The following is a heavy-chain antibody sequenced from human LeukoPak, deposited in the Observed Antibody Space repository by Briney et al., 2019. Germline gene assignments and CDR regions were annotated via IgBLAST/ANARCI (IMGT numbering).Heavy chain of an antibody. V-gene: IGHV4-4*07. Sequence: SETLSLTCTVSGVSISRYYWSWIRQPAGKGLQWIGRIQTSGSTHYNPSLESRIIMSVDTSKNQFSLKLTSVTAADTAVYYCAGDHQDYGANSALWYWGQGTLVIVSS. CDR3: AGDHQDYGANSALWY. CDR2: IQTSGST. D-gene: IGHD4-23*01. CDR1: GVSISRYY. J-gene: IGHJ4*02.